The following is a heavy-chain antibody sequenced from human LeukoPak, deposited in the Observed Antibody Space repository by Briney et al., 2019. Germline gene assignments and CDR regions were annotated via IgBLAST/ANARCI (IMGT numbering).Heavy chain of an antibody. J-gene: IGHJ3*02. CDR3: ARGGSDDFWSAYSYDAFDI. V-gene: IGHV1-2*02. D-gene: IGHD3-3*01. Sequence: ASVKISCKASGYTFTGCYMHWVRQAPGQGREWMGWINPTSGGTNYAQKFQGRLAITKDASISTPYLELSRLRSDDTAVYYCARGGSDDFWSAYSYDAFDIWGQGTMVTVSS. CDR1: GYTFTGCY. CDR2: INPTSGGT.